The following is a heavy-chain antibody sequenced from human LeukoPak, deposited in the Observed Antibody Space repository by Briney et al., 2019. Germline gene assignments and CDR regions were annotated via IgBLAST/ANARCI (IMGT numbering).Heavy chain of an antibody. V-gene: IGHV1-58*02. J-gene: IGHJ4*02. CDR3: AAGFSNRGYIY. Sequence: SVKVSCKASGLMFRTSAMQWVRQTRGQGLEWIGWTVLGSGDTNYAQSLKERVTITRDMPTSTAYMELSSLRSEDTAMYYCAAGFSNRGYIYWGQGTLVTVSS. D-gene: IGHD5-12*01. CDR1: GLMFRTSA. CDR2: TVLGSGDT.